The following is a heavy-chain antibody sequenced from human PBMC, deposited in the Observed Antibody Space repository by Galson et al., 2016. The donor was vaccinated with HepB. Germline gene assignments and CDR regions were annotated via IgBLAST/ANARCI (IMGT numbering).Heavy chain of an antibody. CDR3: ARFYYGDYGRFDP. D-gene: IGHD4-17*01. J-gene: IGHJ5*02. CDR1: AGSISSGDYY. CDR2: IYYSGIS. V-gene: IGHV4-30-4*01. Sequence: TLSLTCTVSAGSISSGDYYWSWIRQPPGKGLEGVGYIYYSGISYYMASLKSRATMSVDTSNNQFSLKLTSVTAADTAVYYCARFYYGDYGRFDPWGQGILVTVSS.